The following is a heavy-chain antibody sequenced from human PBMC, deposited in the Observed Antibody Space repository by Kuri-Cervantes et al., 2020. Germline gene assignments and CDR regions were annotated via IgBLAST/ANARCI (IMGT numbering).Heavy chain of an antibody. D-gene: IGHD3-10*01. V-gene: IGHV3-21*04. CDR3: ASQRSTMVQGVAGLLDY. Sequence: GESLKISCAASGFTFSSYEMNWVRQAPGKGLEWVSSISSSSSYIYYADSVKGRFTISRDNAKNSLYLQMNSLRAEDTAVYYCASQRSTMVQGVAGLLDYWGQGTLVTVSS. CDR1: GFTFSSYE. CDR2: ISSSSSYI. J-gene: IGHJ4*02.